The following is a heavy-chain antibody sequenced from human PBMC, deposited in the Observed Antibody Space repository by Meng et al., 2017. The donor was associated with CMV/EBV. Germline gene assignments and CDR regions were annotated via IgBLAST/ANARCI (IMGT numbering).Heavy chain of an antibody. CDR2: IDWDDDK. V-gene: IGHV2-70*20. CDR3: ARIHSNYGPYGMDV. D-gene: IGHD4-11*01. CDR1: GFLLSTSGMC. Sequence: SGPTLVKPTQTLTLTCTFSGFLLSTSGMCVSWVRQPPGKALEWLALIDWDDDKYYSTSLKTRLTISKDTCKNHVVLTMTNMDPVDTATYYCARIHSNYGPYGMDVWGQGTTVTVSS. J-gene: IGHJ6*02.